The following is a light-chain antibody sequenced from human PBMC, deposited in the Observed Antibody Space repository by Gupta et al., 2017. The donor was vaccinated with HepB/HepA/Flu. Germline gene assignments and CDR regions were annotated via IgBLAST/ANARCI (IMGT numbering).Light chain of an antibody. Sequence: QLVLTQSPSASASLGASVKLTCTLSSGHSSYAIAWHQQQPEKGPRYLMKLNSDGSHSKGDGIPDRVSGSSSGAARSLTSSSLQSEDEAYYYCQTWGTGHVVFGGGTKLTVL. CDR2: LNSDGSH. CDR1: SGHSSYA. V-gene: IGLV4-69*01. J-gene: IGLJ2*01. CDR3: QTWGTGHVV.